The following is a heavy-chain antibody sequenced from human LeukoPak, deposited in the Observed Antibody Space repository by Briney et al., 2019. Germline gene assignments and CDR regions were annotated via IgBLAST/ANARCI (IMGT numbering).Heavy chain of an antibody. CDR1: GFTFSSYG. CDR2: ISSSGGST. V-gene: IGHV3-23*01. J-gene: IGHJ4*02. D-gene: IGHD6-6*01. CDR3: AKGSIAAPVDY. Sequence: GGSLRLSCAASGFTFSSYGMSWVRQAPGNGLEWVSTISSSGGSTYYADSVKGRFTMSRDNSKNTLYLQMNSLRAEDTAVYYCAKGSIAAPVDYWGQGTLVTVSS.